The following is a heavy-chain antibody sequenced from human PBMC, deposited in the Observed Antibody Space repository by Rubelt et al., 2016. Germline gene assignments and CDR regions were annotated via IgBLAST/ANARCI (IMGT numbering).Heavy chain of an antibody. CDR2: IYYSGST. V-gene: IGHV4-39*07. Sequence: QLQLQESGPGLVKPSETLSLTCTVSGGSISSSSYYWGRIRQPPGKGLEWIGSIYYSGSTYYNPSLKSRVTISVDPSKNQFSLKRGSVSAADTAVYYCARAAGSGSYYCLAFDIWGQGTMVTVPS. J-gene: IGHJ3*02. D-gene: IGHD1-26*01. CDR3: ARAAGSGSYYCLAFDI. CDR1: GGSISSSSYY.